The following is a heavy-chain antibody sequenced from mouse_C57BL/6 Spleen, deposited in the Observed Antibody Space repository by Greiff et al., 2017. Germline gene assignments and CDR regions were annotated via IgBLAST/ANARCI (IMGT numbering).Heavy chain of an antibody. V-gene: IGHV1-61*01. CDR2: IYPSDSET. D-gene: IGHD2-3*01. CDR3: ARTRGGYSAWFAY. J-gene: IGHJ3*01. Sequence: VQLQQPGAELVRPGSSVKLSCKASGYTFTSYWMAWVKQRPGQGLEWIGNIYPSDSETHYNQKFKDKATLTVDKSSSTAYMQLSSLTSEDSAVYYCARTRGGYSAWFAYWGQGTLVTVSA. CDR1: GYTFTSYW.